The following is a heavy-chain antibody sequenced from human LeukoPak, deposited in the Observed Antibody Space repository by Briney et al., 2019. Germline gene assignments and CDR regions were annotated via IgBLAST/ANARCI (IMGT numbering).Heavy chain of an antibody. J-gene: IGHJ4*02. CDR2: IDHSGST. Sequence: SETLSLTCAVYGGSFSNYYWSWIRQPPGKGLEWIGEIDHSGSTNYNPSLKSRLTISVDTSKKQFSLKLSSVTAADTAVHYCARAPVRVAAVGKYFDYWGQGTLVTVSS. CDR3: ARAPVRVAAVGKYFDY. V-gene: IGHV4-34*01. D-gene: IGHD6-13*01. CDR1: GGSFSNYY.